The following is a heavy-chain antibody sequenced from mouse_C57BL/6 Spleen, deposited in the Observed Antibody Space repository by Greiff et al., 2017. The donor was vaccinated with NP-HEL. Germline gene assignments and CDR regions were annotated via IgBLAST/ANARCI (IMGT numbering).Heavy chain of an antibody. V-gene: IGHV5-6*01. Sequence: EVQLVESGGDLVKPGGSLKLSCAASGFTFSSYGMSWVRQTPDKRLEWVATISSGGSYTYYPDSVKGRFTISRDNAKNTLYLQMSSLKSEDTAMYYCAREDGSDYWGQGTTLTVSS. J-gene: IGHJ2*01. CDR2: ISSGGSYT. CDR3: AREDGSDY. CDR1: GFTFSSYG. D-gene: IGHD1-1*01.